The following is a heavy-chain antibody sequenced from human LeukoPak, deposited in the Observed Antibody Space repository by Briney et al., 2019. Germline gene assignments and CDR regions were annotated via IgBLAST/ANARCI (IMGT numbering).Heavy chain of an antibody. Sequence: GGSLRLSCAVSGFTFSTYAMSWVRQAPGKGLEWVSGISGSGGSTYYADSVKGRFTISRDNSKNTVYLQMNSLRAEDTAVYYCAARGQCSGGSCYSIAFDIWGHGTMVTVSS. D-gene: IGHD2-15*01. CDR3: AARGQCSGGSCYSIAFDI. J-gene: IGHJ3*02. CDR1: GFTFSTYA. CDR2: ISGSGGST. V-gene: IGHV3-23*01.